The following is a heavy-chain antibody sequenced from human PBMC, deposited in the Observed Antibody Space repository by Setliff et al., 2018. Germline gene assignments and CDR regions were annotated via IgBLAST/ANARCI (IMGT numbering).Heavy chain of an antibody. Sequence: PGGSLSLSCAASGFTFSSNNMHWVRQAPGKGLEWVSCISGSSSYIYYADSVKGRFTISRDNAKNSLYLQMNSLRAKDTAVYYCARAPSSSSASWFDPWGQGTLVTVSS. V-gene: IGHV3-21*01. CDR2: ISGSSSYI. D-gene: IGHD6-6*01. CDR1: GFTFSSNN. CDR3: ARAPSSSSASWFDP. J-gene: IGHJ5*02.